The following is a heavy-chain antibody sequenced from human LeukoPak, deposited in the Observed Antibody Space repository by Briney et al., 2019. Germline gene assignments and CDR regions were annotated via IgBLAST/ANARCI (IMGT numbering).Heavy chain of an antibody. V-gene: IGHV4-34*01. CDR2: INHSGST. D-gene: IGHD5-24*01. CDR3: ARVLRDGYNPGD. CDR1: GGSFSGYY. Sequence: SETLSLTCAVYGGSFSGYYWSWIRQPPGKGLEWIGEINHSGSTNYNPSLKSRVTISVDTSKNQFSLKLSSVTAADTAVYYCARVLRDGYNPGDWGQGTLVTVSS. J-gene: IGHJ4*02.